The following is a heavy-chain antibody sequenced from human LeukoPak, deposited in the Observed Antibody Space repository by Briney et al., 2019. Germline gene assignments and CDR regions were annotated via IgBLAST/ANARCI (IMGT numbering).Heavy chain of an antibody. CDR2: IYPGDSDT. D-gene: IGHD1-26*01. Sequence: GEPLKISCKASGYSFSTYWIGWVRQMPGKGPEWMGIIYPGDSDTRYSPSFQGQVTISADTSITTVYLQWNSLKISDTAMYYCARGGSYYNWFDPWGQGTLVIVSS. CDR1: GYSFSTYW. CDR3: ARGGSYYNWFDP. V-gene: IGHV5-51*01. J-gene: IGHJ5*02.